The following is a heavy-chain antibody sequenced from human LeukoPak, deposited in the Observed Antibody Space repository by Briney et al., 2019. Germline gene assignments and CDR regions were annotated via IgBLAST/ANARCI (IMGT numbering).Heavy chain of an antibody. V-gene: IGHV4-59*08. D-gene: IGHD6-13*01. CDR2: IYYSGST. J-gene: IGHJ5*02. CDR3: ARHGGSSWCQHWFDP. Sequence: SETLSLTCAVYGGSFSGYYWSWIRQPPGKGLEWIGYIYYSGSTNYNPSLKSRVTISVDTSKNQFSLKLSSVTAADTAVYYCARHGGSSWCQHWFDPWGQGTLVTVSS. CDR1: GGSFSGYY.